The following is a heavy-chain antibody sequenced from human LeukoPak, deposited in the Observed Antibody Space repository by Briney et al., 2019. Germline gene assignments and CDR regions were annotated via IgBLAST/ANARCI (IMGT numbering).Heavy chain of an antibody. D-gene: IGHD3-10*01. J-gene: IGHJ4*02. Sequence: GGSLRLSGAASGFTFSNYAMHWVRQAPGKGLEWVAIISYDGSNKYYADSVKGRFTISRDNSKNTLYLQMNSLRADDTAVYYCARGRSGSHHFDSWGQGTLVTVPS. CDR1: GFTFSNYA. CDR2: ISYDGSNK. V-gene: IGHV3-30*04. CDR3: ARGRSGSHHFDS.